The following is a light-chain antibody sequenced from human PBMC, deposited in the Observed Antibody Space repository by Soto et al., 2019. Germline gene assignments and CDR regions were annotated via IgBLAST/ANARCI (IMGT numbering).Light chain of an antibody. J-gene: IGKJ1*01. V-gene: IGKV1-39*01. CDR2: AAS. CDR1: QSISSY. Sequence: DIPMTQSPSSLSASVGDRVTITCRARQSISSYLTWYQQKPGKAPKLLIYAASSLQCRVPSRFSGSVSVTDFTLTITSLQPEECSTYYCQQSYSTPTCGQGTKVEIK. CDR3: QQSYSTPT.